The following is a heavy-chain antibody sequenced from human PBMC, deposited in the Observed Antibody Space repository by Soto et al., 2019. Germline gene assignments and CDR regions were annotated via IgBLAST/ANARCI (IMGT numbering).Heavy chain of an antibody. CDR2: IYSSGST. CDR1: GGSISSGGYY. J-gene: IGHJ2*01. D-gene: IGHD6-6*01. Sequence: QVQLQESGPGLVKPSQTLSLTCTVSGGSISSGGYYWSWIRQHPGKGLDRIGYIYSSGSTYYNPSLKSRVTLSVDTSKNQFSLKLSSVTAAETAVYYCATYSSASGGTIVRGMNWYFDLWGRGTLVTVSS. CDR3: ATYSSASGGTIVRGMNWYFDL. V-gene: IGHV4-31*03.